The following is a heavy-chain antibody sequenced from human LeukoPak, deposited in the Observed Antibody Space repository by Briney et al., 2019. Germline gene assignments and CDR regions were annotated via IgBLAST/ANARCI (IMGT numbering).Heavy chain of an antibody. V-gene: IGHV3-23*01. D-gene: IGHD2-21*02. CDR1: GFTFSNYG. J-gene: IGHJ4*02. Sequence: SGGSLRLSCAASGFTFSNYGITWVRQAPGRGLEWVSVISGTGTGTYYADSVKGRFTISRDNSKNTLYLQMNSLRAEDTAIYYCARVRLVVTAADYWGQGTLVTVSS. CDR3: ARVRLVVTAADY. CDR2: ISGTGTGT.